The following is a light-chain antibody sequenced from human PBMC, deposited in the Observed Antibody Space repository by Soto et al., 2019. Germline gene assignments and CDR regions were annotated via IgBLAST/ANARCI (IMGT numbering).Light chain of an antibody. CDR1: SSNIGAGYD. J-gene: IGLJ1*01. Sequence: QSVLTQPPSVSGAPGQRITISCTGSSSNIGAGYDVHWYRQLPGTAPKLLIYGDNNRPSGVPDRFSASKSGTSATLAITGLQAEDEADDYCRSYDDDLSRVFGTGTKLTVL. CDR3: RSYDDDLSRV. V-gene: IGLV1-40*01. CDR2: GDN.